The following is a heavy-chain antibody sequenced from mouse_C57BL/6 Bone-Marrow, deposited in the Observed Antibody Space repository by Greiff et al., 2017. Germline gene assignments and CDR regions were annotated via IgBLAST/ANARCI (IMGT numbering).Heavy chain of an antibody. CDR2: IYPGSGST. D-gene: IGHD1-1*01. J-gene: IGHJ3*01. CDR1: GYTFTSYW. Sequence: QVHVKQPGAELVKPGASVKMSCKASGYTFTSYWITWVKQRPGQGLEWIGDIYPGSGSTNYNEKFKGKATLTVDTSSSTAYMQLSSLTSEDSAVYYCAKEYYYGSSPPFADWGQGTLVTVSA. CDR3: AKEYYYGSSPPFAD. V-gene: IGHV1-55*01.